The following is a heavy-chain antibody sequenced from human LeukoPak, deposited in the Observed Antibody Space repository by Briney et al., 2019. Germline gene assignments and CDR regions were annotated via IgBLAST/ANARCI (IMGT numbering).Heavy chain of an antibody. V-gene: IGHV3-30*04. CDR2: ISDDGSNK. Sequence: PGGSLRLSCAASGLTFSTYAMHWVRQAPGKGLEWVAIISDDGSNKYYADSVKGRFTISRDNSNNTLYPQMNRLRAEDTAVYYCARSQTFYYGMDVWGQGTTVTVSS. J-gene: IGHJ6*02. CDR3: ARSQTFYYGMDV. CDR1: GLTFSTYA.